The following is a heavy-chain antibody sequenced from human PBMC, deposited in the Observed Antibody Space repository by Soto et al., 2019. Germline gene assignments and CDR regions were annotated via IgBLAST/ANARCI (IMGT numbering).Heavy chain of an antibody. CDR2: ISSSSSYI. D-gene: IGHD3-16*01. CDR1: GFTFSSYS. J-gene: IGHJ4*02. Sequence: EVQLVESGGGLVKPGGSLRLSCAASGFTFSSYSMNWVRQAPGKGLEWVSSISSSSSYIYYADSVKGRFTISRDNAKNSLYLQMNSLRAEDTAVYHCARDFGAYSSPFDYWGQGTLVTVSS. V-gene: IGHV3-21*01. CDR3: ARDFGAYSSPFDY.